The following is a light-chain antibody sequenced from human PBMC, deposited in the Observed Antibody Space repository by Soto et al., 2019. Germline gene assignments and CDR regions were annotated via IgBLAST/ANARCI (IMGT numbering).Light chain of an antibody. J-gene: IGLJ2*01. Sequence: QSALTLPASVSGSPGQSITISCTGTSSDVGGYNYVSWYQQHPGKAPKLMIYGVNNRPSGVSNRFSGSKSGNTASLTISGLQAEDEADYYCSSYTSSSTLRVFGGGTQLTVL. CDR3: SSYTSSSTLRV. V-gene: IGLV2-14*01. CDR1: SSDVGGYNY. CDR2: GVN.